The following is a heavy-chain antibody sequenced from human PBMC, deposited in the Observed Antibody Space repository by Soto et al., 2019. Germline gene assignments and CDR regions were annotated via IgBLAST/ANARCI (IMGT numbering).Heavy chain of an antibody. V-gene: IGHV4-31*03. CDR2: IYYSGST. CDR3: ARDRVLVTARHYYYYGMDV. D-gene: IGHD2-21*02. J-gene: IGHJ6*02. Sequence: SETLSLTCTVSGGSISSGGYYWSWIRQHPGKGLEWIGYIYYSGSTYYNPSLKSRVTISVDTSKNQFSLKLSSVTAADTAVYYCARDRVLVTARHYYYYGMDVWGQGTTVTVSS. CDR1: GGSISSGGYY.